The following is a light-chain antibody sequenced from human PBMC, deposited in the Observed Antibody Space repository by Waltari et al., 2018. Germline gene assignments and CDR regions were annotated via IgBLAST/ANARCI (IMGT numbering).Light chain of an antibody. CDR2: EST. Sequence: QSALTQPASVSGSPGQSITISCTGTSSAVGTYNLVSWYHHHPGKAPKLMIYESTKRPSGVSNRISGSKSGITASLTISGLQAEDEADYYCCSFAGSGPHVVFGGGTKLTVL. J-gene: IGLJ2*01. CDR1: SSAVGTYNL. V-gene: IGLV2-23*01. CDR3: CSFAGSGPHVV.